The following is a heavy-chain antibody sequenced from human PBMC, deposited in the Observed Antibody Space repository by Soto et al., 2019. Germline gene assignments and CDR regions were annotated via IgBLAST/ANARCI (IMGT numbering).Heavy chain of an antibody. CDR3: ARETEREGQLVYYYYGMDV. Sequence: GGSLRLSCAASGFTFSSYWMNWVRQAPGKGLEWVANIKQGGSEKYYADSVKGRFTISRDNSKNTLYLQMNSLRAEDTAVYYCARETEREGQLVYYYYGMDVWGQGTTVTVSS. V-gene: IGHV3-7*01. CDR2: IKQGGSEK. CDR1: GFTFSSYW. J-gene: IGHJ6*02. D-gene: IGHD6-6*01.